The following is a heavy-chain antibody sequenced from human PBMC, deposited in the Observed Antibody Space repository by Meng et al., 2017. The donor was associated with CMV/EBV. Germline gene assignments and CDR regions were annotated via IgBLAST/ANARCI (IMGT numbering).Heavy chain of an antibody. J-gene: IGHJ5*02. CDR2: INHSGST. V-gene: IGHV4-34*01. CDR3: ARRQEATMVRGLIRRWNWFDP. D-gene: IGHD3-10*01. Sequence: SETLSLTCAVYGGSFSGYYWSWIRQPPGKGLEWIGEINHSGSTNYNPSLKSRVTISVDTSKNQFFLKLSSVTATDTAVYYCARRQEATMVRGLIRRWNWFDPWGQGTLVTVSS. CDR1: GGSFSGYY.